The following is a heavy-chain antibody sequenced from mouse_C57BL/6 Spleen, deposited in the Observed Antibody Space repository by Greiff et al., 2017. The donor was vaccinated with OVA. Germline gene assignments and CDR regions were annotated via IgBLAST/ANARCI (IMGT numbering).Heavy chain of an antibody. Sequence: VQLQQSWAELVRPGASVTLSCKASGYTFTDYEMHWVKQTPLPRLEWISAIDPETGGTSDNQKFKGKAILTVDNSSSTAYMELRSLTSEDSAVYYCTRGQLGRDYWGQGTTLTVSS. V-gene: IGHV1-15*01. D-gene: IGHD4-1*02. J-gene: IGHJ2*01. CDR2: IDPETGGT. CDR3: TRGQLGRDY. CDR1: GYTFTDYE.